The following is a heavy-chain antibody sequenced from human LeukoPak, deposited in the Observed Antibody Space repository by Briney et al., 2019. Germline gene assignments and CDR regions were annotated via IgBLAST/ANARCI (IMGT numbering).Heavy chain of an antibody. CDR3: AKDGYYYDSSGSDH. CDR2: SSISGGGT. J-gene: IGHJ4*02. D-gene: IGHD3-22*01. CDR1: GFTFSSYT. Sequence: SCKASGFTFSSYTMSWVRQAPGKGLEWVSTSSISGGGTNYADSVKGRFTISRDNSKNTLYLQMTSLRVDDTAVYYCAKDGYYYDSSGSDHWGQGTLVTVSS. V-gene: IGHV3-23*01.